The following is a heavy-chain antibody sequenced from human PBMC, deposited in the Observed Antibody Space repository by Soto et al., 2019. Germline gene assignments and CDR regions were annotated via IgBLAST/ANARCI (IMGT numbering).Heavy chain of an antibody. D-gene: IGHD3-10*01. CDR1: GFTFSSYA. J-gene: IGHJ4*02. CDR3: ARDPMGRYDGSGRYYFDY. Sequence: QVQLVESGGGVVQPGRSLRLSCAASGFTFSSYAMHWVRQAPGKGLEWVAVISYDGSNKYYADSVKGRFTISRDNSKNTLYLQMNSLRAEDTAVYYCARDPMGRYDGSGRYYFDYWGQGTLVTVSS. CDR2: ISYDGSNK. V-gene: IGHV3-30-3*01.